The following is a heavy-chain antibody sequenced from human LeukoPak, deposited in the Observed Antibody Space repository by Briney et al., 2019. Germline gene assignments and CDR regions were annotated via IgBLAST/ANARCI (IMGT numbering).Heavy chain of an antibody. J-gene: IGHJ3*02. V-gene: IGHV4-39*01. Sequence: SETLSLTCTVSGGSISSSTYYWGWIRQPPGQGLEWIGSIYYSGSTYYNASLKSRVTISADTSKNQFSLKLSSVTAADTAVYYCARPLSGSSSWHGDAFDIWGQGTMVTVSS. CDR2: IYYSGST. D-gene: IGHD6-13*01. CDR3: ARPLSGSSSWHGDAFDI. CDR1: GGSISSSTYY.